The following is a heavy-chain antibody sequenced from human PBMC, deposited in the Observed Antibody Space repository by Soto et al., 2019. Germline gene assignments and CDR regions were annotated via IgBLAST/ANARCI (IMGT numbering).Heavy chain of an antibody. CDR3: AGDGVRNGAYNGGLAP. D-gene: IGHD3-16*01. J-gene: IGHJ5*02. V-gene: IGHV3-7*03. CDR2: IKQDGREK. CDR1: GFSFSSYW. Sequence: DVQLVESGGDLVQPGGSLRLSCAASGFSFSSYWMTWVRQAPGKGLEWVANIKQDGREKYYVASVKGRFTISRDNGKNLLFLQMDSLTPDDTAVYYCAGDGVRNGAYNGGLAPWGQGTLVPVSS.